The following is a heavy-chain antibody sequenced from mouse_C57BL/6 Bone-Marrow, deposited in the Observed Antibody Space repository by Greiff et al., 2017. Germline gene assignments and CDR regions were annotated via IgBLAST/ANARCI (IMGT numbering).Heavy chain of an antibody. Sequence: VQLQQSGAELVRPGASVKLSCTASGFNIKDDYKHWVKQRPEQGLEWIGWIDPENGDTEYASKFQGKATITADTSSNTAYLQLSSLTSEDTAVYYCTTETIYDGYYVDYWGQGTTLTVSS. CDR2: IDPENGDT. CDR3: TTETIYDGYYVDY. D-gene: IGHD2-3*01. CDR1: GFNIKDDY. V-gene: IGHV14-4*01. J-gene: IGHJ2*01.